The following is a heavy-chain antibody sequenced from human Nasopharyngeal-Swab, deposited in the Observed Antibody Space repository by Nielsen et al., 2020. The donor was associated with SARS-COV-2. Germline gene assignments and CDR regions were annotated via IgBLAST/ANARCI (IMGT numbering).Heavy chain of an antibody. CDR3: AKDLSSSSWPDDY. Sequence: GEFLKISCAASGFTFSSYAMSWVRQAPGKGLEWVSAISGSGGSTYYADSVKGRFTISRDNSKNTLYLQMNSLRAEDTAVYYCAKDLSSSSWPDDYWGQGTLVTVSS. V-gene: IGHV3-23*01. D-gene: IGHD6-13*01. J-gene: IGHJ4*02. CDR2: ISGSGGST. CDR1: GFTFSSYA.